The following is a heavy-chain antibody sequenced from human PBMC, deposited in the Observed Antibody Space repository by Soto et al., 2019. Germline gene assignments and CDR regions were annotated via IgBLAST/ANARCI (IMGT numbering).Heavy chain of an antibody. CDR3: ARDHPPLASYYYYGMDV. CDR1: GGSISSGDYY. CDR2: IYYSGST. J-gene: IGHJ6*02. Sequence: PSETLSLTCTVSGGSISSGDYYWSWIRQPPGKGLEWIGYIYYSGSTYYNPSLKSRVTISVDTSKNQFSLKLSSVTAADTAVYYCARDHPPLASYYYYGMDVWGQGTTVTVSS. V-gene: IGHV4-30-4*01.